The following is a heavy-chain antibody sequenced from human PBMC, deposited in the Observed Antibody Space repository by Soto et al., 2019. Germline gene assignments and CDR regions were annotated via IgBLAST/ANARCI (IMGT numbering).Heavy chain of an antibody. V-gene: IGHV4-34*01. Sequence: SETLSLTCAVYGGSFSCYYWSWIRQPPGKGLEWIGEINHSGSTNYNPSLKSRVTISVDTSKNQFSLKLSSVTAADTAVYYCARGRTPKDWGRGTLVTVSS. CDR2: INHSGST. CDR3: ARGRTPKD. J-gene: IGHJ4*02. CDR1: GGSFSCYY.